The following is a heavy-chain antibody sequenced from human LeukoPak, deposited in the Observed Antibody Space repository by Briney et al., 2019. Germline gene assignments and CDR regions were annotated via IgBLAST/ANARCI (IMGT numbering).Heavy chain of an antibody. V-gene: IGHV3-30*02. CDR2: IRYDGVDK. CDR1: GLTFTTSG. CDR3: ARDHRGVFDY. J-gene: IGHJ4*02. Sequence: GGSLRLSCAASGLTFTTSGMHWVRQAPGKGLEWVAFIRYDGVDKFYRDSVKGRFTISRDNSKNTVYLQMNSLRAEDTAVYFCARDHRGVFDYWGQGTLVTISS. D-gene: IGHD3-10*01.